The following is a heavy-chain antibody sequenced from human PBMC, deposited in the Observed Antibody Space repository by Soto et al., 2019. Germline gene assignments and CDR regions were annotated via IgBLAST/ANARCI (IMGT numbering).Heavy chain of an antibody. CDR3: ARRMIWFGTEYRGYGMDV. V-gene: IGHV1-2*02. J-gene: IGHJ6*02. Sequence: ASVKVSCKASGYTFTGYYMHWVRQAPGQGLEWMGWINPNSGGTNYAQKFQGRVTMTRDTSISTAYMELSRLRSDDTAVYCCARRMIWFGTEYRGYGMDVWGQGTTVTVSS. CDR2: INPNSGGT. D-gene: IGHD3-10*01. CDR1: GYTFTGYY.